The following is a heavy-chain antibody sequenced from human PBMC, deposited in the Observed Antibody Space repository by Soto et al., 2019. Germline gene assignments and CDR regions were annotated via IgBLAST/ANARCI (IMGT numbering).Heavy chain of an antibody. D-gene: IGHD1-1*01. CDR2: LYDLDGT. CDR1: GFTVSSKKY. V-gene: IGHV3-53*01. Sequence: PGGSLRLSCAAFGFTVSSKKYVAWVRQAPGKGLEWVSALYDLDGTYYAGSVKGRFTTSSDSSRTTVYLQMNSLRPDDTAVYSCATWHLQEHAYDIWGQGTMVTVSS. CDR3: ATWHLQEHAYDI. J-gene: IGHJ3*02.